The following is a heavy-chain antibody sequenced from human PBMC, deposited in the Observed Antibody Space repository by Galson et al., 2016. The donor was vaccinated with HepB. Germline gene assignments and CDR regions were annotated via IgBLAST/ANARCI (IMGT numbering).Heavy chain of an antibody. CDR2: ISGSGNTI. V-gene: IGHV3-48*03. D-gene: IGHD6-19*01. CDR3: ARDQNRHYSSGWGYYYYGLDV. CDR1: GFTFSSYE. Sequence: SLRLSCATSGFTFSSYEMNWVRQAPGKGLEWVSYISGSGNTIYYADSVKGRFTISRDNAKNSLYLQMNSLRAEDTAVYYCARDQNRHYSSGWGYYYYGLDVWGQGTTVTVSS. J-gene: IGHJ6*02.